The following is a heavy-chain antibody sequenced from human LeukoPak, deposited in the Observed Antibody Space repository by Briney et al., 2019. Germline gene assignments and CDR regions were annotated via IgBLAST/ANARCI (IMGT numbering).Heavy chain of an antibody. CDR3: AKERFGYSYGLDY. Sequence: GGSLRLSCAASGFTFSTYWMHWVRQAPGKGLVWVSRINTDGSSTCYADSVKGRFTISRDNSKNSLYLQMNSLRAEDTALYYCAKERFGYSYGLDYWGQGTLVTVSS. J-gene: IGHJ4*02. D-gene: IGHD5-18*01. CDR2: INTDGSST. CDR1: GFTFSTYW. V-gene: IGHV3-74*01.